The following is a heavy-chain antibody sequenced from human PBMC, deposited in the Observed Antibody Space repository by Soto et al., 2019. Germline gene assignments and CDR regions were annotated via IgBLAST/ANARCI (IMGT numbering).Heavy chain of an antibody. CDR2: IYYSGST. CDR3: AREVLVASTAAGTLDY. D-gene: IGHD6-13*01. Sequence: PSETLSLTCTVSGGSISSGGYYWSWIRQHPGKGLEWIGYIYYSGSTYYNPSLKSRVTISVDTSKNQFSLKLSSVTAADTAVYYCAREVLVASTAAGTLDYWGQGTLVTAPQ. CDR1: GGSISSGGYY. V-gene: IGHV4-31*03. J-gene: IGHJ4*02.